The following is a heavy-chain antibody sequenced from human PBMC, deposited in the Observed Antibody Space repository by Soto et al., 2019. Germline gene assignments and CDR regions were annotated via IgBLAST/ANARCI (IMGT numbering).Heavy chain of an antibody. Sequence: SVKVSCKASGFTLTSSAMQWVRQARGQRLEWIGWIVVGSGNTNYAQKFQERVTITRDMSTSTAYMELSSLRSEDTAVYYCAASTAWDYMDVWAKRTTVTVSS. CDR3: AASTAWDYMDV. V-gene: IGHV1-58*02. CDR2: IVVGSGNT. D-gene: IGHD7-27*01. J-gene: IGHJ6*03. CDR1: GFTLTSSA.